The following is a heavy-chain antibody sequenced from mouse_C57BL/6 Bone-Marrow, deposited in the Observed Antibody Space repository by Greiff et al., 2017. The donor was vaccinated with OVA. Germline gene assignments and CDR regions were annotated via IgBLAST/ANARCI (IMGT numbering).Heavy chain of an antibody. CDR1: GYTFTSYW. V-gene: IGHV1-55*01. Sequence: VQLQQSGAELVKPGASVKMSCKASGYTFTSYWITWVKQRPGQGLEWIGDIYPGSGSTNYNEKFKSKATLTVDTSSSTAYMQLSSLTSEDSAVYYCAREGNYYGSSCSFDYWGQGTTLTVSS. CDR2: IYPGSGST. CDR3: AREGNYYGSSCSFDY. D-gene: IGHD1-1*01. J-gene: IGHJ2*01.